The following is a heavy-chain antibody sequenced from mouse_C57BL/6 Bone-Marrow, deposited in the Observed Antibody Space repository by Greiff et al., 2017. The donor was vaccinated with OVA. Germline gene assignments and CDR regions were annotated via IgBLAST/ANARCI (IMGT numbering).Heavy chain of an antibody. J-gene: IGHJ2*01. CDR2: ISSGSSTI. CDR3: ASITPRDD. CDR1: GFTFSDYG. V-gene: IGHV5-17*01. Sequence: EVQVVESGGGLVKPGGSLKLSCAASGFTFSDYGMLWVRQAPEQGLEWVAYISSGSSTIYYADTVKGRFTISRDTAKNTLFLQMTSLRSEDTAMYYWASITPRDDWGQGTTLTVSS. D-gene: IGHD1-1*01.